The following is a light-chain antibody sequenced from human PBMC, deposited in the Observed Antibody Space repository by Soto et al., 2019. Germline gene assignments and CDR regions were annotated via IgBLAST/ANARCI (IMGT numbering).Light chain of an antibody. CDR3: SLYTSSSTFEVVV. CDR1: SSDVGSYNR. Sequence: QSALTQPPSVSGSPGQSVTISCTGTSSDVGSYNRVSWYQQPPGTAPKLMIYEVSNRPSGVPDRFSGSKSGNTASLTISGLQAEDEADYYCSLYTSSSTFEVVVFGGGTKLTVL. CDR2: EVS. V-gene: IGLV2-18*01. J-gene: IGLJ2*01.